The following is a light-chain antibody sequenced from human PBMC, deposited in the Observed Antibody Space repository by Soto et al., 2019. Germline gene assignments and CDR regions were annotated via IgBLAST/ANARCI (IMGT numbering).Light chain of an antibody. CDR2: AAA. CDR3: QQTHSTIHS. Sequence: DIQMTQSPSSLSASIGDTITISCRSSQDIERYLNLYQKKEGRAPQLLMFAAANLESGVPSRFRGSGSGTDFTLTISGLQPEDFATYYCQQTHSTIHSFGQGTKVDIK. CDR1: QDIERY. J-gene: IGKJ2*01. V-gene: IGKV1-39*01.